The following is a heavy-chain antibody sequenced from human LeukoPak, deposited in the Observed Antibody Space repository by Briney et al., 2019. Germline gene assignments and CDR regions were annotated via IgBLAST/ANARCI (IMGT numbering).Heavy chain of an antibody. CDR1: GFTFSSYS. Sequence: PGGSLRLSCAASGFTFSSYSMNWVRQAPGKGLEWVSSISSSSSYIYYADSVKGRFTISRDNAKNSLYLQMNSLRAEDTAVYYCARVGGYDGVYYFDYWGQGTLVTVSS. J-gene: IGHJ4*02. CDR3: ARVGGYDGVYYFDY. V-gene: IGHV3-21*01. D-gene: IGHD5-12*01. CDR2: ISSSSSYI.